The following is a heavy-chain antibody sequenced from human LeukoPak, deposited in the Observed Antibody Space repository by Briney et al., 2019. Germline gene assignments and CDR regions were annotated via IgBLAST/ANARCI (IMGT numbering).Heavy chain of an antibody. J-gene: IGHJ4*02. V-gene: IGHV3-23*01. CDR3: AKWGDYDILTGYYDSDY. CDR1: GFTFSNYA. Sequence: PGASLRLSCAASGFTFSNYAMSWVRQAPGKGLEWVSAIAGSGSSTYYADSVKGRFTISRDNSKNTLYLQLNRLRAEDTAVYYCAKWGDYDILTGYYDSDYWGQGTLVTVSS. D-gene: IGHD3-9*01. CDR2: IAGSGSST.